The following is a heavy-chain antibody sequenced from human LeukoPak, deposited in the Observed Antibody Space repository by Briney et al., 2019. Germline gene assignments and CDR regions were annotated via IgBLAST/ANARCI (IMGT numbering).Heavy chain of an antibody. CDR1: GFTFSSYW. Sequence: GGSLRLSCTASGFTFSSYWMHWVREAPGKGLVWVSRINSDGGSTSYADSVKGRFTISRDNAKNTLYLQMNSLRAEDTAVYYCARRIQGMAPYYFDFWGQGTLVTVSS. CDR2: INSDGGST. V-gene: IGHV3-74*01. D-gene: IGHD5-24*01. J-gene: IGHJ4*02. CDR3: ARRIQGMAPYYFDF.